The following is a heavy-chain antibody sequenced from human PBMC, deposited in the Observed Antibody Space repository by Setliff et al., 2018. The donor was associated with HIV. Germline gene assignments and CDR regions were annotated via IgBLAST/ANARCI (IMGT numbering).Heavy chain of an antibody. V-gene: IGHV3-7*03. CDR3: ARDYYGGYGDYDFGNYFDY. J-gene: IGHJ4*02. D-gene: IGHD4-17*01. CDR2: IQQDGSGK. Sequence: PGGSLRLSCAVSGFSFRTYWMSWVCQAPGKGLEWVANIQQDGSGKYYVDSVKGRFTISRDNAKNSLSLQMNSLRAEDTAVYYCARDYYGGYGDYDFGNYFDYWGQGTLVTVSS. CDR1: GFSFRTYW.